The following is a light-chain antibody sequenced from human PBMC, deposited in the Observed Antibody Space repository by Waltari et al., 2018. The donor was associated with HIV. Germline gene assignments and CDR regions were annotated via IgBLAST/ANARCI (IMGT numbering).Light chain of an antibody. Sequence: QSVLTQPPSVSGAPGQRVTISCTGSSSTIGSAYDVPWYQQVPGTAPKLLIFANTDRPSGVPDRFSGSTSGTSASLAITGLQAEDEADYYCQSYDSSLSGVIFGGGTKLTVL. CDR3: QSYDSSLSGVI. CDR1: SSTIGSAYD. J-gene: IGLJ2*01. CDR2: ANT. V-gene: IGLV1-40*01.